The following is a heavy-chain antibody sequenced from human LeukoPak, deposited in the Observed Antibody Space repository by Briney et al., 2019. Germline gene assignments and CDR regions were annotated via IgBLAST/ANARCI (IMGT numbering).Heavy chain of an antibody. V-gene: IGHV3-23*01. CDR2: ISGSGDST. CDR1: GFTFSRFA. D-gene: IGHD3-22*01. CDR3: ATHRRGYHDSSESYYFDY. J-gene: IGHJ4*02. Sequence: GGSLRLSCAASGFTFSRFAMSWVRQAPGKGLEWVSGISGSGDSTYYADSVKGRFTISRDNSKNTLYLQMNGLRAEDTAVYYCATHRRGYHDSSESYYFDYWGQGTLVTVSS.